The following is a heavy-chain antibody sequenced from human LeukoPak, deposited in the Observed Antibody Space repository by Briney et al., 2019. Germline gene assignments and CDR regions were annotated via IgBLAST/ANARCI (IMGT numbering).Heavy chain of an antibody. Sequence: GGSLRLSCAASGFTFSSYSMNWVRQAPGKGLAWVSSISSSSSYIYYADSVKGRFTISRDNAKNSLYLQMNSLRAEDTAVYYCAKDRGWRTAQYYFDYWGQGTLVTVSS. CDR2: ISSSSSYI. CDR3: AKDRGWRTAQYYFDY. V-gene: IGHV3-21*06. CDR1: GFTFSSYS. J-gene: IGHJ4*02. D-gene: IGHD2-8*02.